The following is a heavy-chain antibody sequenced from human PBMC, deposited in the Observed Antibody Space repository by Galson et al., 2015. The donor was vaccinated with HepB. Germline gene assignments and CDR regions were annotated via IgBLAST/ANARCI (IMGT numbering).Heavy chain of an antibody. CDR1: GLTFSSYA. CDR2: ISGSGGNT. CDR3: AKGVRYNWKPDTFDV. D-gene: IGHD1-1*01. J-gene: IGHJ3*01. Sequence: SLRLSCAASGLTFSSYAMSWVRQAPGKGLEWVSVISGSGGNTYYADSVEGRSTISRDNSKNTLYLQMNNLRAEDTAVYYCAKGVRYNWKPDTFDVWGQGTMVTVSS. V-gene: IGHV3-23*01.